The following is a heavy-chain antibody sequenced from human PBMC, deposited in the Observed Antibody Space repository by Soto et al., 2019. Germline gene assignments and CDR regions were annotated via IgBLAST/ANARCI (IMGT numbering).Heavy chain of an antibody. D-gene: IGHD3-10*01. CDR1: GFAFSDYA. J-gene: IGHJ6*02. CDR2: ISHDGSNK. CDR3: AKDRHGSGTRWDKDV. V-gene: IGHV3-30*18. Sequence: QVQLEESGGGVVQPGRSLRLSCAASGFAFSDYAMHWVRQAPGKGLEWATVISHDGSNKYSADSVKGRFTISRDNSKKTLYLQRNSLRADDTAVYYCAKDRHGSGTRWDKDVWCQGTTVTVSS.